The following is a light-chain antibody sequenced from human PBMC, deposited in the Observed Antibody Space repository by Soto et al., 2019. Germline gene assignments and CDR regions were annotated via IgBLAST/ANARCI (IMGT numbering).Light chain of an antibody. Sequence: QSALTQPASVSGSPGQSITISCTGTSSDVGGYNYVSWYQQHPGKAPKLMIYDVSNRPSGVSNRFSGSKSGNTASLTICGLQAEDEADYYCSSYTSRSTLVFGGGTKLTVL. V-gene: IGLV2-14*01. CDR3: SSYTSRSTLV. J-gene: IGLJ2*01. CDR2: DVS. CDR1: SSDVGGYNY.